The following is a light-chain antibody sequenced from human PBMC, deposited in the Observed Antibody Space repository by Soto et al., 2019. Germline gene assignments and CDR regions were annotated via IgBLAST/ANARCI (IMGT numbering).Light chain of an antibody. J-gene: IGLJ1*01. CDR3: GTWDSSLSAGL. CDR1: SSNIGSNY. CDR2: DNN. V-gene: IGLV1-51*01. Sequence: QSVLTQPPSASGTPGQRVTISCSGSSSNIGSNYVSWYQQLPGTAPKLLIYDNNNRPSGIPDRFSGSKSGTSATLGITGLQTGDEADYYCGTWDSSLSAGLFGTGTKLTVL.